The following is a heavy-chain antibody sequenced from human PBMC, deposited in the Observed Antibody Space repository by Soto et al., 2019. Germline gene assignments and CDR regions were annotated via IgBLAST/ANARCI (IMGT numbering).Heavy chain of an antibody. V-gene: IGHV1-18*04. D-gene: IGHD3-3*01. CDR1: GYTFTSYG. Sequence: ASVKVSCKASGYTFTSYGISWVRQAPGQRLEWMGWISAYNGNTNYAQKLQGRVTMTTDTSTSTAYMELRSLRSDDTAVYYCARLGPEWLYMPYYFDYWGQGTLVTVSS. CDR2: ISAYNGNT. J-gene: IGHJ4*02. CDR3: ARLGPEWLYMPYYFDY.